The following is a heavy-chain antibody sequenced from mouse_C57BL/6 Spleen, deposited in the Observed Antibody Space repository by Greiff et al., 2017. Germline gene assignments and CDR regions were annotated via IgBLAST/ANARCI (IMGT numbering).Heavy chain of an antibody. V-gene: IGHV14-4*01. CDR2: IDPENGDT. Sequence: VQLQQSGAELVRPGASVKLSCTASGFNIKDDYMHWVKQRPEQGLEWIGWIDPENGDTEYASKFQGKATITADTSSNTAYLQLSSLTSEDTAVYYCTVYDYGSSYEFHYFDYWGQGTTLTVSS. CDR1: GFNIKDDY. CDR3: TVYDYGSSYEFHYFDY. D-gene: IGHD1-1*01. J-gene: IGHJ2*01.